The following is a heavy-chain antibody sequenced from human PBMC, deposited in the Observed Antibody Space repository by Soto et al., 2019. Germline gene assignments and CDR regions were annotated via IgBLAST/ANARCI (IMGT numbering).Heavy chain of an antibody. J-gene: IGHJ6*02. CDR1: GGSISSSSYY. D-gene: IGHD3-16*02. V-gene: IGHV4-39*01. Sequence: SETLSLTCTISGGSISSSSYYWGWIRQPPGKGLEWIGSIYYSGSTYYNPSLKSRVTISVDTSKNQFSLKLSSVTAADTAVYYCARHVQRTYYDYVWGSYRSYGMDVWGQGTTVPVSS. CDR3: ARHVQRTYYDYVWGSYRSYGMDV. CDR2: IYYSGST.